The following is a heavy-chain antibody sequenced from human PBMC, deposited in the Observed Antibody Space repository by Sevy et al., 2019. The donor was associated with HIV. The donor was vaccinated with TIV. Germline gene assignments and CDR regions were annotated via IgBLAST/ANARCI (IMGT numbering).Heavy chain of an antibody. Sequence: GGSLRLSCAASGFTFINHAMHWVRQAPGKGLEWVTVISYDGSNKYYADSVKGRFTISRDTSKSTGYLKMDSLRAEETAVYYCARDLNSGYANYYYYGMDVWGQGTTVTVS. D-gene: IGHD5-12*01. V-gene: IGHV3-30*04. CDR1: GFTFINHA. CDR3: ARDLNSGYANYYYYGMDV. J-gene: IGHJ6*02. CDR2: ISYDGSNK.